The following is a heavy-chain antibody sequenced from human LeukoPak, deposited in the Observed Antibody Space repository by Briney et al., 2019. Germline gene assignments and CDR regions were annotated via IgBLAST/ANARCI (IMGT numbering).Heavy chain of an antibody. CDR2: ISSSGSTI. CDR3: AELGITMIGGV. V-gene: IGHV3-48*03. J-gene: IGHJ6*04. Sequence: GGSLRLSCAASGFTFRSYAMHWVRQAPGKGLEWVSYISSSGSTIYYADSVKGRFTISRGNAKNSLYLQMNSLRAEDTAVYYCAELGITMIGGVWGKGTTVTISS. CDR1: GFTFRSYA. D-gene: IGHD3-10*02.